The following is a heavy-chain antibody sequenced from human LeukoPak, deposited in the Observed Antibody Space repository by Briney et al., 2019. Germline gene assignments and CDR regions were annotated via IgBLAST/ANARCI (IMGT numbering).Heavy chain of an antibody. Sequence: SSETLSLTCAVYGGSFIGYYWSWIRQPPGKGLEWIGEINHSGSTNYNPSLKSRVTISVDTSKNQLSLKLRSVTAADTAVYYCARASLDYWGQGTLVTVSS. V-gene: IGHV4-34*01. CDR2: INHSGST. J-gene: IGHJ4*02. CDR1: GGSFIGYY. CDR3: ARASLDY.